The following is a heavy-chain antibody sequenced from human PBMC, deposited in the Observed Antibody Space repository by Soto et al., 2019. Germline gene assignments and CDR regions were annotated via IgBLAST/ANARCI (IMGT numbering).Heavy chain of an antibody. J-gene: IGHJ4*02. CDR1: GYTFASYA. D-gene: IGHD3-9*01. Sequence: GASVKVSCKASGYTFASYAISWMRQAPGQGLEWMGWISAYNGNTKYAQKFQGRATMTTDTSATTAYMELRSLRSDDTAVYYCTRDAKYYDILTGYFVNDYWGQGTLVTVSS. V-gene: IGHV1-18*01. CDR3: TRDAKYYDILTGYFVNDY. CDR2: ISAYNGNT.